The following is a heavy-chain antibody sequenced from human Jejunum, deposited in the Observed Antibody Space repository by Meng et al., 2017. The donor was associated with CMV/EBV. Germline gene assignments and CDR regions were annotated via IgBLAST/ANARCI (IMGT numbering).Heavy chain of an antibody. CDR2: VYYIGSP. CDR1: GGSINSVGSY. CDR3: ARETTGVYDS. J-gene: IGHJ4*02. V-gene: IGHV4-31*03. Sequence: TVSGGSINSVGSYWSWIRQHPGKGLAWIGSVYYIGSPYYNPSLRSRVTISLDTSKNQFSLKLGSVTAADTAVYYCARETTGVYDSWGQGTLVTVSS. D-gene: IGHD4-11*01.